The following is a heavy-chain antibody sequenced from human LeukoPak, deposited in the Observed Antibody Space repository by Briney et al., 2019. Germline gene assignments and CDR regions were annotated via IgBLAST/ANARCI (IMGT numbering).Heavy chain of an antibody. V-gene: IGHV4-34*01. CDR3: ARHTGYSSSWYHRRGNWFDP. Sequence: SETLSLTCAVYGGSFSGYYWSWIRQPPGKGLEWIGEINHSGSTNYNPSLKSRVTISVDTSKNQFSLKLSSVTAADTAVYYCARHTGYSSSWYHRRGNWFDPWGQGTLVTVSS. D-gene: IGHD6-13*01. CDR1: GGSFSGYY. J-gene: IGHJ5*02. CDR2: INHSGST.